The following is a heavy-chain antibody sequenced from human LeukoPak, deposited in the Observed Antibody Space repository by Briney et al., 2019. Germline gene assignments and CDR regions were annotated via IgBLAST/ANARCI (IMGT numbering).Heavy chain of an antibody. D-gene: IGHD1-26*01. CDR2: IYYSGST. CDR3: ARHHPGPIVGAIYYNYGMDV. CDR1: GGSISSYY. J-gene: IGHJ6*02. V-gene: IGHV4-59*08. Sequence: SETLSLTCTVSGGSISSYYWSWIRQPPGKRLEWIGYIYYSGSTNYNPSLKSRVTISVDTSKNQFSLKLSSVTAADTAVYYCARHHPGPIVGAIYYNYGMDVWGQGTTVTVSS.